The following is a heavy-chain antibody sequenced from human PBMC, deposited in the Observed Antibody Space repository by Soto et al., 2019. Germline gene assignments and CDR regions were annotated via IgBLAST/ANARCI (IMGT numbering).Heavy chain of an antibody. D-gene: IGHD6-13*01. CDR2: TYFSGSN. J-gene: IGHJ4*02. V-gene: IGHV4-39*01. CDR1: GEGMNSTSYA. Sequence: EPLSVTWNVAGEGMNSTSYALGWIRQPPGQGLEWIASTYFSGSNYNNPCLKSRLTVSVDTSTRQFSLKFSSVTAADTALYYSARQRIVAAGTFVDYWGQGSLVTGSS. CDR3: ARQRIVAAGTFVDY.